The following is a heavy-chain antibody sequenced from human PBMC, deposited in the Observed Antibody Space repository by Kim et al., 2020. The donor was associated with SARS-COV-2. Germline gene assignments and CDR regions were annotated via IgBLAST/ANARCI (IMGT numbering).Heavy chain of an antibody. CDR2: ISYSGST. CDR3: ARDRVGNIGFDI. V-gene: IGHV4-59*01. CDR1: GGSISTYY. D-gene: IGHD2-15*01. J-gene: IGHJ3*02. Sequence: SETLSLTCTVSGGSISTYYWSWIRQPPGKELEWIGYISYSGSTNYNPSLKSRVTISVDTSKNQFSLKLSSVTTADTAVYYCARDRVGNIGFDIWGQGTM.